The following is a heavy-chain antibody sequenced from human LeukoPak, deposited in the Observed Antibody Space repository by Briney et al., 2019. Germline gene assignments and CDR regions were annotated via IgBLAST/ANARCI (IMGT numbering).Heavy chain of an antibody. V-gene: IGHV3-11*04. D-gene: IGHD6-19*01. CDR2: ISSGGTTI. J-gene: IGHJ4*02. CDR1: GFTFSDYF. Sequence: GGSLRLSCAASGFTFSDYFMSWIRQAPGKGLEWVAYISSGGTTIYYADSVKGRFTISRDNAKNSVYLQMNGLRAEDTAVYYCARDVWLASDTGDYWGQGTLVTVSS. CDR3: ARDVWLASDTGDY.